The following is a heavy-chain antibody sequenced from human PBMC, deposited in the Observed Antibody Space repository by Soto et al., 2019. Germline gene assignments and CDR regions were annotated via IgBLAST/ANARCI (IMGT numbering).Heavy chain of an antibody. D-gene: IGHD2-21*02. J-gene: IGHJ4*02. CDR1: GDTFTEYY. Sequence: QVQLMQSGAEVKKPGASVKVSCKASGDTFTEYYIHWVRQAPGQGLEWMGTVNPSGGRTTYAQHSLGRVTMTTDTATSTPYMELTSLTSEEPAVYYCARGGHVVVVTAALAYWGQGTLVTVSS. CDR2: VNPSGGRT. V-gene: IGHV1-46*01. CDR3: ARGGHVVVVTAALAY.